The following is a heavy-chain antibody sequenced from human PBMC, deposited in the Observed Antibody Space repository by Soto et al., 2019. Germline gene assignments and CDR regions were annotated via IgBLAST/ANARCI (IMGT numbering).Heavy chain of an antibody. J-gene: IGHJ6*02. Sequence: GGSLRLSCAASRFTFSSYAMHWVRQAPGKGLEWVAVISYDGSNKYYADSVKGRFTISRDNSKNTLYLQMNSLRAEDTAVYYCARDPMTTVVSYYYGMDVWGQGTTVTVS. CDR2: ISYDGSNK. V-gene: IGHV3-30-3*01. CDR3: ARDPMTTVVSYYYGMDV. CDR1: RFTFSSYA. D-gene: IGHD4-17*01.